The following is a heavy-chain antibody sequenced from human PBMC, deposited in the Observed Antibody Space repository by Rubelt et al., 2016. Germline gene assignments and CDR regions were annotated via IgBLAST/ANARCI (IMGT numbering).Heavy chain of an antibody. Sequence: QVQLVQSGAEVKKPGASVKVSCKASGYTFTSYGISWVRQAPGQGLEWMGWISAYNGNTNYAQKLQGCVTITADESTSTAYMELSSLRSEDTAVYYCARKSYGDTGYYFDYWGQGTLVTVSS. D-gene: IGHD4-17*01. CDR1: GYTFTSYG. J-gene: IGHJ4*02. V-gene: IGHV1-18*01. CDR3: ARKSYGDTGYYFDY. CDR2: ISAYNGNT.